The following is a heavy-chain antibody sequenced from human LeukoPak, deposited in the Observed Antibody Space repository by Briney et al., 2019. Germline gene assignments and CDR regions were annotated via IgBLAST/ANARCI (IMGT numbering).Heavy chain of an antibody. V-gene: IGHV3-30-3*01. J-gene: IGHJ4*02. D-gene: IGHD6-19*01. CDR1: GFTFSSYA. CDR2: ISYDGSSK. CDR3: AREVIAVAGTFDY. Sequence: GGSLRLSCAASGFTFSSYAMHWVRQAPGKGLEWVAVISYDGSSKYYADSVKGRFTISRDNSKNTLYLQMNSLRAEDTAVYYCAREVIAVAGTFDYWGQGTLVTVSS.